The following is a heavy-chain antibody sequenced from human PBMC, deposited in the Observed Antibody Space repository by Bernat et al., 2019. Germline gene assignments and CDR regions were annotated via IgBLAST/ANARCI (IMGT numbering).Heavy chain of an antibody. V-gene: IGHV3-30*18. J-gene: IGHJ5*02. Sequence: QVQLVESGGGVVQPGRSQRLSCAASGFTFSSYGMHWVRQAPGKGLEWVAVISYDGSNKYYADSVKGRFTISRDNSKNALYLQMNSLRVEDTAVYYWAKDSPAGYARKGWFDHWGQGTLVTVSS. CDR2: ISYDGSNK. D-gene: IGHD2-2*01. CDR1: GFTFSSYG. CDR3: AKDSPAGYARKGWFDH.